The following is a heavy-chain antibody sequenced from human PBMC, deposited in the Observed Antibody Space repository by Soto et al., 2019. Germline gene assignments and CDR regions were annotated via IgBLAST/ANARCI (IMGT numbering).Heavy chain of an antibody. V-gene: IGHV5-51*01. J-gene: IGHJ4*02. D-gene: IGHD3-3*01. Sequence: RVASLHISCNGSGSNLSGYCIAWVRLMTGTGLALIGIISASDSDTRCRPSVQVHFTISADKSISSAYLQWSSLRASETAMYYGARGGVSTSTCDYWGQGTPLTASS. CDR2: ISASDSDT. CDR3: ARGGVSTSTCDY. CDR1: GSNLSGYC.